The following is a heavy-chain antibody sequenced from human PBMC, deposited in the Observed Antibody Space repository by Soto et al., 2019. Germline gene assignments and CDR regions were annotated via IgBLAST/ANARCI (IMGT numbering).Heavy chain of an antibody. Sequence: QIQLVQSGAEVKKPGASVKVTCKASGYTFASYGISWVRQAPGLGLEWMGWISAYNGNRNYAQKVQGRVTMTTDTSTNTAYTEVRSLRSDDTAVYYCARDQVGATGDYWGQGTLVTVSS. V-gene: IGHV1-18*01. CDR1: GYTFASYG. J-gene: IGHJ4*02. CDR2: ISAYNGNR. CDR3: ARDQVGATGDY. D-gene: IGHD1-26*01.